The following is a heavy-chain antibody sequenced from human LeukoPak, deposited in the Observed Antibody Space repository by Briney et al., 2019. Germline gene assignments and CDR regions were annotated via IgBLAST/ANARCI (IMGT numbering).Heavy chain of an antibody. CDR3: ARETGGSLTFYYYYYMDV. Sequence: SETLSLTCTVSGGSVSSGSYYWSWIRQPAGKGLEWIGRMFTPGTINNNPSLKSRVTISLDTSKNQFSLKLSSVTAADTAVYYCARETGGSLTFYYYYYMDVWGKGTTVTVSS. V-gene: IGHV4-61*02. CDR1: GGSVSSGSYY. J-gene: IGHJ6*03. CDR2: MFTPGTI. D-gene: IGHD3-16*01.